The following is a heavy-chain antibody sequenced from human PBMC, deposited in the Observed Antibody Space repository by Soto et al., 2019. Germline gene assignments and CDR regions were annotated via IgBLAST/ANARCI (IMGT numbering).Heavy chain of an antibody. CDR2: IYYSGST. Sequence: QVQLQESGPGLVKPSETLSLTCTVSGGSISSYYWSWIRQPPGKGLEWIGYIYYSGSTNYNPSLKSRVTISVDTAQNQFSLKLSSVTAADTAVYSCARRVAAAGTGVVWFDPWGQGTLVTVSS. V-gene: IGHV4-59*08. J-gene: IGHJ5*02. CDR1: GGSISSYY. CDR3: ARRVAAAGTGVVWFDP. D-gene: IGHD6-13*01.